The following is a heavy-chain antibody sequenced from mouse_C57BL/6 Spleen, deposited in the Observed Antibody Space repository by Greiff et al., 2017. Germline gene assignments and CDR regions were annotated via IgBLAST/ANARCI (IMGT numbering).Heavy chain of an antibody. CDR1: GYTFTSYW. Sequence: QVQLQQPGAELVKPGASVKVSCKASGYTFTSYWMHWVKQRPGQGLEWIGRIDPSDSDTNYNQKFKGKATLTVDKSSSTAYMQLSSLTSEDSAVYYCAIGDERVYGSTYWYFDVWGTGTTVTVSS. D-gene: IGHD1-1*01. CDR2: IDPSDSDT. J-gene: IGHJ1*03. V-gene: IGHV1-74*01. CDR3: AIGDERVYGSTYWYFDV.